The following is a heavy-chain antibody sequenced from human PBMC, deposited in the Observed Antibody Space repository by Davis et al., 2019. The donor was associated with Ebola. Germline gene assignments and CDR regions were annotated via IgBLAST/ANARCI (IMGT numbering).Heavy chain of an antibody. CDR3: ARDRYSTVTTFYGMDV. J-gene: IGHJ6*02. D-gene: IGHD4-11*01. CDR2: IYYSGST. V-gene: IGHV4-61*01. Sequence: SETLSLTCTVSGGSVSSGSYYWSWIRQPPGKGLEWIGYIYYSGSTNYNPSLKSRVTISVDTSKNQFSLKLSSVSAADTAVYYCARDRYSTVTTFYGMDVWGQGTTVTVSS. CDR1: GGSVSSGSYY.